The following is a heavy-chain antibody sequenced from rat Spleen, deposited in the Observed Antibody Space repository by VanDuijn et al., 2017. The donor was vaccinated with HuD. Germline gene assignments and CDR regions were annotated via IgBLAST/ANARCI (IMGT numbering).Heavy chain of an antibody. CDR3: TRGSLGSGRLNWFVY. J-gene: IGHJ3*01. D-gene: IGHD4-6*01. CDR2: INTGGGIT. V-gene: IGHV5-31*01. Sequence: EVQLVESGGGLVQPGRSLKLSCVASGFTFNNYWMSWIRQAPTRGLEWVASINTGGGITFYRDSVKGRFTISRDNAKSTLYLQMDSLRSEDTATYYCTRGSLGSGRLNWFVYWGQGTLVTVSS. CDR1: GFTFNNYW.